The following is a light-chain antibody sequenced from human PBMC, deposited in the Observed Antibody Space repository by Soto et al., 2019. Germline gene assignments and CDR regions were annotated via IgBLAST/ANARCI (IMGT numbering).Light chain of an antibody. J-gene: IGLJ1*01. Sequence: QSVLTQPASVSGSPGQSITISCTGTSSDVGGYNYVSWYQQHPGKAPKLMIYDVSGRPSGVSYRFSGSKSGNTASLTISGLQAEDEADYYCSSYTSSNTRYVFGTGTKVTV. CDR1: SSDVGGYNY. CDR3: SSYTSSNTRYV. V-gene: IGLV2-14*01. CDR2: DVS.